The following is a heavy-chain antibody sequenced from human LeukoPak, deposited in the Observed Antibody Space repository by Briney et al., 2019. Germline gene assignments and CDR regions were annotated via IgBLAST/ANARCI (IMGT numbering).Heavy chain of an antibody. J-gene: IGHJ5*02. CDR1: GYTFTSYD. V-gene: IGHV1-8*01. D-gene: IGHD3-3*01. CDR2: MNPNSGNT. CDR3: ARASPYYDFWSGYYVRSRRWFDP. Sequence: ASVKVSCKASGYTFTSYDINWVRQATGQGLEWMGWMNPNSGNTGYAQKFQGRVTMTRNTSISTAYMELSSLRSEDTAVYYCARASPYYDFWSGYYVRSRRWFDPWGQGTLVTVSS.